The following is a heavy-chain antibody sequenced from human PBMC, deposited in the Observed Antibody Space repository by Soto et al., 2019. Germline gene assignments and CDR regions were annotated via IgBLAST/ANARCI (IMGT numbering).Heavy chain of an antibody. V-gene: IGHV4-59*01. D-gene: IGHD6-6*01. J-gene: IGHJ5*02. CDR3: ARDKGIAARPGWFDP. CDR2: IYYSGST. Sequence: PSETLSLTCTVSGGSISSYYWSWIRQPPGKGLEWIGYIYYSGSTNYNPSLKSRVTISVDTSKNQFSLKLSSVTAADTAVYYCARDKGIAARPGWFDPWGQGTLVTVSS. CDR1: GGSISSYY.